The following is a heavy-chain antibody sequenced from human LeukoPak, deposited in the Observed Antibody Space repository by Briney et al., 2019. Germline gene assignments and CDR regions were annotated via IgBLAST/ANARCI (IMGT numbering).Heavy chain of an antibody. CDR3: ARDPTHSTIQLWLSPENWFDP. CDR2: ISAYNGNT. CDR1: GYTFTSYG. J-gene: IGHJ5*02. Sequence: ASVKVSCKASGYTFTSYGISWVRQAHGQGLEWMGWISAYNGNTNYAQKLQGRVTMTTDTSTSTAYMELRSLRSDDTAVYYCARDPTHSTIQLWLSPENWFDPWGQGTLVTVSS. D-gene: IGHD5-18*01. V-gene: IGHV1-18*01.